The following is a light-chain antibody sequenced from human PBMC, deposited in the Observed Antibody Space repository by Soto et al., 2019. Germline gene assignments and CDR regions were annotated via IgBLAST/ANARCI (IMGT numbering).Light chain of an antibody. J-gene: IGKJ4*01. CDR1: QSISSW. CDR2: DAS. V-gene: IGKV1-5*01. CDR3: QQYNSYPLT. Sequence: DLQMTQSPSTLSASVGDRVTITCRARQSISSWLAWYQQKPGKAPKLLIYDASSLESGVPSRFNGSGSGTEFTLTISSLQPDDFATYYCQQYNSYPLTFGGGTKVEIK.